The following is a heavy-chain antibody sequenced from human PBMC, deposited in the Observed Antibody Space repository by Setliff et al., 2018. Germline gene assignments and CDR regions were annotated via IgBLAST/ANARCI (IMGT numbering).Heavy chain of an antibody. V-gene: IGHV5-51*01. CDR1: GYIFTNYW. Sequence: GESLKISCKASGYIFTNYWIGWVRQMPGKGLDWMGIIYAGNSQIKYGPSFQGQFTISADKSVNTAYLQWSSLKASDTAIYYCTRHEDRNKCTSSSCYRENDAFDVWGQGAMVTVSS. CDR3: TRHEDRNKCTSSSCYRENDAFDV. D-gene: IGHD2-2*01. J-gene: IGHJ3*01. CDR2: IYAGNSQI.